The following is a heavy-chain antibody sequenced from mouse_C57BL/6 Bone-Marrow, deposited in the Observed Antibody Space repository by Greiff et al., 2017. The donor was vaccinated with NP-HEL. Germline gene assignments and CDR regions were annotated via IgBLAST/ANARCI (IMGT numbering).Heavy chain of an antibody. CDR3: ASMIKDAWFAY. J-gene: IGHJ3*01. CDR1: GYSITSGYY. CDR2: ISYDGSN. D-gene: IGHD2-4*01. V-gene: IGHV3-6*01. Sequence: VQLKESGPGLVKPSQSLSLTCSVTGYSITSGYYWNWIRQFPGNKLEWMGYISYDGSNNYNPSLKNRISITRDTSKNQFFLKLNSVTTEDTATYYCASMIKDAWFAYWGRGTLVTVSA.